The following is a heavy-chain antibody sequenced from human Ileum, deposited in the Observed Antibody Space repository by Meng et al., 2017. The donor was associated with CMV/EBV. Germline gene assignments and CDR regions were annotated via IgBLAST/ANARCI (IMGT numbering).Heavy chain of an antibody. Sequence: AASCFTFSSFGLHGVRQAQGKGLEWVAVMWYDGRNENYADSVKGRFTISRDNSKNTLYLQMNSLRAEDTAVYYCARDRWGGTYYSDYWGQGTLVTVSS. CDR2: MWYDGRNE. CDR3: ARDRWGGTYYSDY. CDR1: CFTFSSFG. V-gene: IGHV3-33*01. J-gene: IGHJ4*02. D-gene: IGHD1-26*01.